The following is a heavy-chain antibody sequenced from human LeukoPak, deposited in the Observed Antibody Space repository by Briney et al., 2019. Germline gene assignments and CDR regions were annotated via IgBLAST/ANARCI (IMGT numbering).Heavy chain of an antibody. D-gene: IGHD2-2*01. J-gene: IGHJ4*02. Sequence: GESLRLSCAASGFTFISYGMSWVRQAPGKGLEWVSSISGSGHSTSSADSVEGRFTISRDNSKNTLSLQMNSLRAEDTAVYYCAKGNCNTMSCYSDYWGRGTLVTVSS. CDR3: AKGNCNTMSCYSDY. V-gene: IGHV3-23*01. CDR2: ISGSGHST. CDR1: GFTFISYG.